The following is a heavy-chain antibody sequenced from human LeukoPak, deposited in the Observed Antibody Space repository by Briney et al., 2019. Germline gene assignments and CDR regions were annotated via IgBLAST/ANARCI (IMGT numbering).Heavy chain of an antibody. CDR1: GGSISSYY. J-gene: IGHJ4*02. D-gene: IGHD3-3*01. CDR2: IYYSGST. CDR3: ARDSGGFDFWSPFDY. Sequence: SETLSLTCTVSGGSISSYYWSWIRQPPGKGLEWIGYIYYSGSTNYNPSLKSRVTISVDTSKNQFSLKLSSVTAADTAVYYCARDSGGFDFWSPFDYWGQGTLVTVSS. V-gene: IGHV4-59*01.